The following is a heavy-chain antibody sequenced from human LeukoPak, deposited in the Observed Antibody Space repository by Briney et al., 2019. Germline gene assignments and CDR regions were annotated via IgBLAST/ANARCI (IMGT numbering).Heavy chain of an antibody. V-gene: IGHV4-34*01. CDR3: AGRGYCSGGSCYSGPLGY. J-gene: IGHJ4*02. D-gene: IGHD2-15*01. CDR1: GGSFSGYY. CDR2: INHSGST. Sequence: SETLSLTCAVYGGSFSGYYWSWIRQPPGKGLEWIGEINHSGSTNYNPSLKSRVTISVDTSKNQFSLKLSSVTAADTAVYYCAGRGYCSGGSCYSGPLGYWGQGTLVTVSS.